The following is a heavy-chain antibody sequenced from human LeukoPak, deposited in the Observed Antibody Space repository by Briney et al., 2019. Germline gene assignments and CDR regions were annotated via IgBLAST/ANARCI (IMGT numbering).Heavy chain of an antibody. CDR2: ISSRGSTI. Sequence: GGSLRLSWAASGFTFSDYYMSWDRQAPGKGREWVAYISSRGSTIYYAGSVKGRFTTSRDNAKNSLYLPMNSLRAEDTAVYYCASNSSYYGSGSSYDYWGQGTLVTVSS. V-gene: IGHV3-11*01. J-gene: IGHJ4*02. CDR3: ASNSSYYGSGSSYDY. CDR1: GFTFSDYY. D-gene: IGHD3-10*01.